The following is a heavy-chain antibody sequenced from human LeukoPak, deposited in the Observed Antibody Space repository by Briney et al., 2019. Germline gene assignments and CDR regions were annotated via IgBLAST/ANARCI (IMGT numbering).Heavy chain of an antibody. CDR1: GFSFSSSW. V-gene: IGHV3-7*01. Sequence: GGSLRLPCAASGFSFSSSWMDWVHQAPGKGLEWVANIKPDGSDKSYVDSVKGRFTISRDNAKDSLYLEMDSLRVEDTALYYCSRSLNSWGQGALVTVSS. CDR3: SRSLNS. J-gene: IGHJ5*02. CDR2: IKPDGSDK.